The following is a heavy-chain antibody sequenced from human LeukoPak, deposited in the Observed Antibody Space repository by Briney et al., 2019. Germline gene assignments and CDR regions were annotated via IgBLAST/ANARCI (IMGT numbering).Heavy chain of an antibody. CDR3: AKDMYSSTGYSFDY. CDR2: ISWNSGSI. J-gene: IGHJ4*02. Sequence: GGSLRLSCAASGFTFDDYAMHWVRQAPGKGLEWVSGISWNSGSIGYADSVKGRFTISRDNAKNSLYLQMNSLRAEDTALYYCAKDMYSSTGYSFDYWGQGTLVTVSS. D-gene: IGHD6-13*01. V-gene: IGHV3-9*01. CDR1: GFTFDDYA.